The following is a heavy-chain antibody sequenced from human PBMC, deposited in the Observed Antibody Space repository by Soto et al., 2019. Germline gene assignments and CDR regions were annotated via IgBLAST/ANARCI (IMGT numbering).Heavy chain of an antibody. V-gene: IGHV3-23*01. Sequence: PGGSLRLSCTASGFTFGDYAMSWFRQAPGKGLEWVPAIPVSAGDKYHADSGKGGSTISRDNPRDTLYLQMNSLKVENRAVYYCAKGSAETRLNSFDYWGPGPRVTVS. CDR3: AKGSAETRLNSFDY. D-gene: IGHD2-2*01. CDR2: IPVSAGDK. J-gene: IGHJ4*02. CDR1: GFTFGDYA.